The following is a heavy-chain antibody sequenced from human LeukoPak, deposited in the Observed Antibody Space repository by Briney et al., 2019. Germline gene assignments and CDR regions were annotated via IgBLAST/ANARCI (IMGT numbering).Heavy chain of an antibody. CDR3: ARDGVAPGIYFDY. Sequence: GGSLGLSCEASGFTFNSHWMSWVRQAPGKGLEWVANIDQAGSDKYYVDSAKGRFTISRDNAKNSLFLQMNSLRGDDTAVYYCARDGVAPGIYFDYWGQGTLVTVSS. J-gene: IGHJ4*02. CDR1: GFTFNSHW. D-gene: IGHD2-2*01. V-gene: IGHV3-7*05. CDR2: IDQAGSDK.